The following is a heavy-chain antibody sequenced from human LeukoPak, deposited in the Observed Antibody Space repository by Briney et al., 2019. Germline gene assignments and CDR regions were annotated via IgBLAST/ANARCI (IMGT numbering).Heavy chain of an antibody. CDR2: INPNSGGT. J-gene: IGHJ3*02. CDR1: GYTFTGYY. V-gene: IGHV1-2*02. Sequence: ASVKVSCKASGYTFTGYYMHWVRQAPGQGLEWMGWINPNSGGTNYAQKLQGRVTMTTDTSTSTAYMELRSLRSDDTAVYYCAREYGSGSYYAAFDIWGQGTMVTVSS. D-gene: IGHD3-10*01. CDR3: AREYGSGSYYAAFDI.